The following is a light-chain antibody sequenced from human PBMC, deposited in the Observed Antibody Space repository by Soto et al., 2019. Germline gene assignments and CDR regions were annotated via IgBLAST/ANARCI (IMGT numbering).Light chain of an antibody. CDR3: QHHFSPPLT. CDR2: WAS. V-gene: IGKV4-1*01. J-gene: IGKJ2*01. CDR1: QSVLYSSNNRNH. Sequence: DIVMTQSPDSLAVSLGERATINCKSSQSVLYSSNNRNHLAWYQQKPGQPPKLLFYWASTRESGVPDRFSGSGSGTDFTLTISSMQAEDVAVYYCQHHFSPPLTFGQGADHEIK.